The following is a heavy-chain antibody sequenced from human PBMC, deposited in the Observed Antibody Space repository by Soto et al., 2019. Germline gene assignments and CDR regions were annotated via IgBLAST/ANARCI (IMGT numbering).Heavy chain of an antibody. J-gene: IGHJ5*02. V-gene: IGHV1-18*01. CDR3: ARGAYYYGSGTELIRFDP. CDR2: ISAYNGNT. Sequence: QVQLVQSGAEVKKPGASVKVSCKASGYTFTSYGISWVRQAPGQGLEWMGWISAYNGNTNYAQKLQGRVTMTTDTSTSTGYMERRSLRSDDTAVYYCARGAYYYGSGTELIRFDPWGQGTLVTVSS. D-gene: IGHD3-10*01. CDR1: GYTFTSYG.